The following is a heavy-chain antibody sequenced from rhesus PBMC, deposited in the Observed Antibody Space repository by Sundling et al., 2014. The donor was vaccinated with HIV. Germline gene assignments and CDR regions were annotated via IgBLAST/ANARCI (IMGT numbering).Heavy chain of an antibody. CDR2: IFSNSAGT. J-gene: IGHJ4*01. CDR1: SDSISGYYY. D-gene: IGHD1-32*01. V-gene: IGHV4-73*01. Sequence: QVQLQESGPGLVKPSETLSLTCAVYSDSISGYYYWTWIRQPPGKGLEWIGFIFSNSAGTRYNPSLKNRVTISKDTSKNQFSLKLTSVTAADTAVYYCATDQAGIVLPAFDYWGQGVQVTVSS. CDR3: ATDQAGIVLPAFDY.